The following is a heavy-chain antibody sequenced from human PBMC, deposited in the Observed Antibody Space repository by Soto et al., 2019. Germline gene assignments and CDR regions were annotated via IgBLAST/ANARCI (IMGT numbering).Heavy chain of an antibody. V-gene: IGHV4-4*02. CDR1: GGSISSSNW. J-gene: IGHJ6*02. CDR3: ARVNQGPYYYGMDV. Sequence: QVQLQESGPGLVKPSGTLSLTCAVSGGSISSSNWWSWVRQPPGKGLEWIGEIYHSGSTNYNPSLKRRVTISVDNSKDQFSLKLSSVTAADTAVYYCARVNQGPYYYGMDVWGQGTTVTVSS. CDR2: IYHSGST.